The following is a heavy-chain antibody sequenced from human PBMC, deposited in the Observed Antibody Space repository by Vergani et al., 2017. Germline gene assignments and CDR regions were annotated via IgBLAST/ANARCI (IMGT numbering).Heavy chain of an antibody. CDR3: ARGTYCSTTSCKRADYYYYYYMDV. J-gene: IGHJ6*03. Sequence: QVQLQESGPGLVKPSQTLSLTCTVSGGSISSGGYYWSWIRQHPGKGLEWIGYSYYSGSTYYNSSLKSRVTISVDTSKNQFSLKLSSVTAADTAVYYCARGTYCSTTSCKRADYYYYYYMDVWGKGP. CDR2: SYYSGST. V-gene: IGHV4-31*03. D-gene: IGHD2-2*01. CDR1: GGSISSGGYY.